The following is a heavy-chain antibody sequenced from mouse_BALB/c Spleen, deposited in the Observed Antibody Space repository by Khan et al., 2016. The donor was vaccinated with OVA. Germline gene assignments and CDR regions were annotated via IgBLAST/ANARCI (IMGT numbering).Heavy chain of an antibody. D-gene: IGHD2-3*01. CDR1: GYTFTTYW. V-gene: IGHV1-7*01. CDR2: INPSSGYT. Sequence: VQLLESGADLVKPGASLKMSCTASGYTFTTYWMHWIHQSPGQSLEWIGYINPSSGYTEYNKNFKDQFTLTGDESTSTAYLQLNSLTSEDSAVYSCARRGLYDSFTYWGQGTLVTVSA. CDR3: ARRGLYDSFTY. J-gene: IGHJ3*01.